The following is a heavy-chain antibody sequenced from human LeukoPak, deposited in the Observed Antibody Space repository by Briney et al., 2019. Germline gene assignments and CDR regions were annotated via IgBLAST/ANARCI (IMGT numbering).Heavy chain of an antibody. CDR3: ARVSDYWGSPKPFDP. J-gene: IGHJ5*02. D-gene: IGHD2-8*02. Sequence: GASVKVSCKASGYTFTGYYMRWVRQAPGQGLEWMGWINPNSGGTNYAQKFQGRVTMTRDTSISTAYMELSRLRSDDTAVYYCARVSDYWGSPKPFDPWGQGTLVTVSS. CDR1: GYTFTGYY. CDR2: INPNSGGT. V-gene: IGHV1-2*02.